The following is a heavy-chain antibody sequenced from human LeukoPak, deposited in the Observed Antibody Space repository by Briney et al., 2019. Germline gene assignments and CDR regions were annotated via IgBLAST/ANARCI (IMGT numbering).Heavy chain of an antibody. CDR1: GFTFSSYW. Sequence: GGSLRLSCAASGFTFSSYWMSWVRQAPGKGLEGVANIKQDGSEKYYVDSVKGRFTISRDNAKNSLYLQMNSLRAEDTAVYYCARARGYYDILTGYYLLYYYYGMDVWGQGTTVTVSS. CDR3: ARARGYYDILTGYYLLYYYYGMDV. D-gene: IGHD3-9*01. J-gene: IGHJ6*02. V-gene: IGHV3-7*01. CDR2: IKQDGSEK.